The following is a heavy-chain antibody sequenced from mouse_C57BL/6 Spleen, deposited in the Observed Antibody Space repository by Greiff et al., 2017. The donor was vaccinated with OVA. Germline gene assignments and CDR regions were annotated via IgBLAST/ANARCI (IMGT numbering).Heavy chain of an antibody. Sequence: EVQLVESGGGLVKPGGSLKLSCAASGFTFSDYGMHWVRQAPEKGLEWVAYISSGSSTIYYADTVKGRFTISRDNAKNTLFLQMTSLRSEDTAMYYCASPYYGSSLWYFDVWGTGTTVTVSS. J-gene: IGHJ1*03. CDR1: GFTFSDYG. CDR3: ASPYYGSSLWYFDV. V-gene: IGHV5-17*01. CDR2: ISSGSSTI. D-gene: IGHD1-1*01.